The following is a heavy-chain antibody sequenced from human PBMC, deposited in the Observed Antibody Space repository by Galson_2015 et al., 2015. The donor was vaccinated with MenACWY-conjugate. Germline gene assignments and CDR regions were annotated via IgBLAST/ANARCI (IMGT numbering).Heavy chain of an antibody. CDR1: GFTFSGSV. D-gene: IGHD3/OR15-3a*01. V-gene: IGHV3-73*01. CDR3: TLDLFDY. Sequence: SLRLSCAASGFTFSGSVIHWVRQASGKGLEWVGRIRSKANSYATAYAASVKGRFTISGDDSKNTAYLQMNSLKTEDTAVYYCTLDLFDYWGQGTRVTVSS. CDR2: IRSKANSYAT. J-gene: IGHJ4*02.